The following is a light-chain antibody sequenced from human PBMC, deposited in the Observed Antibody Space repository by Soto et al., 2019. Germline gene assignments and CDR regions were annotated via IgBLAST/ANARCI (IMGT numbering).Light chain of an antibody. Sequence: QSVLTQPASVSGSPGQSITISCTGTSSDVGGYKYVSWYQQHPGKAPKLLIYTVNNRPSGVSNRFSGSKSGNTASLTISGLQAEDEADYYCNSYTSSSSYVFVTGTKVTVL. CDR2: TVN. CDR3: NSYTSSSSYV. V-gene: IGLV2-14*01. J-gene: IGLJ1*01. CDR1: SSDVGGYKY.